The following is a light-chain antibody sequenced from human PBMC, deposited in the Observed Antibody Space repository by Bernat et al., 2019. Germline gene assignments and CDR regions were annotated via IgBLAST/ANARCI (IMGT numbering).Light chain of an antibody. CDR2: EVN. J-gene: IGLJ3*02. CDR3: CSFTTTTTWV. V-gene: IGLV2-18*02. Sequence: QSALTQPPSVSGSPGQSVTISCTGTSSDVGSYNRVSWYQQPPGTAPKLMIYEVNNRPSGVPDRFSGSKSGNAASLTISGLQAGDEADYYCCSFTTTTTWVFGGGTKLTVL. CDR1: SSDVGSYNR.